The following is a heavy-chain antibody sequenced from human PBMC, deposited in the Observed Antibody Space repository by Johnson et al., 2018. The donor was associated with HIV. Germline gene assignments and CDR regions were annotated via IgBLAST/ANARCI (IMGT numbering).Heavy chain of an antibody. Sequence: QVQLVESGGGVVQPGGSLRLSCAASGFTFSSYGMHWVRQATGKGLEWVAFIRYDGSNKYYADSVKGRFTISRDNSKNTLYLQMSRLRAEDTAVYYCARDRTLWQLVRPGGAFDIWGQGTMVTVSS. J-gene: IGHJ3*02. CDR3: ARDRTLWQLVRPGGAFDI. CDR1: GFTFSSYG. D-gene: IGHD6-6*01. CDR2: IRYDGSNK. V-gene: IGHV3-30*02.